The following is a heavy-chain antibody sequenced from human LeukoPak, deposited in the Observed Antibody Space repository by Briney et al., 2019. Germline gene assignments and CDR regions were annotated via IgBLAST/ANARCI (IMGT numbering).Heavy chain of an antibody. CDR3: ARGGSITMIVDDAFDI. V-gene: IGHV3-53*01. Sequence: GGSLRLSCAASGFTVSSNYMSWVRQAPGKGLEWVSVIYSGGSTYYADSVKGRFTISRDNSKNTLYLQMNSLRAEDTAVYYCARGGSITMIVDDAFDIWGQGTMVTVSS. D-gene: IGHD3-22*01. J-gene: IGHJ3*02. CDR1: GFTVSSNY. CDR2: IYSGGST.